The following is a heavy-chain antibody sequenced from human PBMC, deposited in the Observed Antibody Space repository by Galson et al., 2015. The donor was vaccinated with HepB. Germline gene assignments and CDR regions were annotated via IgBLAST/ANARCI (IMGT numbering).Heavy chain of an antibody. CDR2: IGTKANSYAT. V-gene: IGHV3-73*01. CDR1: GFTFSGSA. CDR3: TVYLTIAANELVGY. D-gene: IGHD6-13*01. J-gene: IGHJ4*02. Sequence: SLRLSCAASGFTFSGSAMHWVRQASGKGLEWVGRIGTKANSYATAYAASVTGRFTISRDDSKNTAYLQMNSLKTEDTAVYYCTVYLTIAANELVGYWGQGTLVAVSS.